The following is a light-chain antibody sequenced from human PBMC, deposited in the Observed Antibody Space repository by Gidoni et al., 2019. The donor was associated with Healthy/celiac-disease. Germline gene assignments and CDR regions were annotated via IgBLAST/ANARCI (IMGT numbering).Light chain of an antibody. CDR3: QQYDNLPIT. CDR1: QDISNY. CDR2: DAS. V-gene: IGKV1-33*01. Sequence: DIQKTQSPSSLSASVGDRVTITCQASQDISNYLNWYQQKPGKAPKLLIYDASNLETGVPSRFSGSVSGTDFTFTISSLQPEDIATYYCQQYDNLPITFGQGTRLEIK. J-gene: IGKJ5*01.